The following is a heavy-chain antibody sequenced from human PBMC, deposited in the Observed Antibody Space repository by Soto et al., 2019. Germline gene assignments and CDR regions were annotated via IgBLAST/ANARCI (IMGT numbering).Heavy chain of an antibody. CDR2: ISGSGDDT. D-gene: IGHD3-16*01. V-gene: IGHV3-23*01. CDR1: GFTFSNFA. J-gene: IGHJ4*02. CDR3: ANPLPKMERTFGF. Sequence: PGGSLRLSCVASGFTFSNFAMAWDRQAPGEGLEWVSAISGSGDDTFYADSMKGRFTISRDNSKDTLYLQINSLRAEDTAVYYWANPLPKMERTFGFWGQEPLVTVSS.